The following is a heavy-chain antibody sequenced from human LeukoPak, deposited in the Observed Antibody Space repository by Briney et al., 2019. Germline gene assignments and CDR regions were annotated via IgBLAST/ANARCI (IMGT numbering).Heavy chain of an antibody. CDR2: IIQDGGET. V-gene: IGHV3-7*03. Sequence: GGSVTLPCSVYGLPFSSYWMVWLGQPPGKGLEYVANIIQDGGETQQVASVKGRFNIFRDNAKEHLYLQMNRLNGQAPAVFYCVRALGDDSIRRDYAGNDFWGQGALVSVSS. J-gene: IGHJ4*02. CDR3: VRALGDDSIRRDYAGNDF. CDR1: GLPFSSYW. D-gene: IGHD2-21*01.